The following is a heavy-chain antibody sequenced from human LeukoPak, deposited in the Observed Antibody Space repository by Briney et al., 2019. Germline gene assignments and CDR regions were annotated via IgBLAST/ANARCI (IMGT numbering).Heavy chain of an antibody. CDR3: ARGPDYYDSSSSSDY. J-gene: IGHJ4*02. V-gene: IGHV4-34*01. Sequence: PSETLSLTCAVYGGSFSGYYWSWIRQPPGKGLEWIGEINHSGSTNYNPSLKSRVTISVDTSKNQFSLKLSSVTAADTAVYYCARGPDYYDSSSSSDYWDQGTLVTVSS. CDR1: GGSFSGYY. D-gene: IGHD3-22*01. CDR2: INHSGST.